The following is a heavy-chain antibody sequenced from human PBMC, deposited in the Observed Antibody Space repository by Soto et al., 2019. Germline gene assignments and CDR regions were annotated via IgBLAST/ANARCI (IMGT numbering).Heavy chain of an antibody. D-gene: IGHD1-26*01. CDR1: GFSLTSGVG. J-gene: IGHJ4*02. CDR3: AHIDPQIVTLGLHGGSDY. V-gene: IGHV2-5*02. CDR2: IYWDDDK. Sequence: QITLKESGPTLVRPPQTLTLTCTFSGFSLTSGVGVGWIRQPPGKALEWLALIYWDDDKRYSPSLKNRLTITNDTSTYQALLPMTNVGPVDTATYFYAHIDPQIVTLGLHGGSDYWGQGTLVTVSS.